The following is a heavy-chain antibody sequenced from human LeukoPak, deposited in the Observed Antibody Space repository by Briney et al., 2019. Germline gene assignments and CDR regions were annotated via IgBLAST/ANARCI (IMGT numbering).Heavy chain of an antibody. CDR3: ASDYDSSGYYVVLVY. CDR2: IYSGGST. D-gene: IGHD3-22*01. J-gene: IGHJ4*02. V-gene: IGHV3-66*01. CDR1: GFTFSSYG. Sequence: GRSLRLSCAASGFTFSSYGMSWVRQAPGKGLEWVSVIYSGGSTYYADSVKGRFTISRDNSKNTLYLQMNSLRAEDTAVYYCASDYDSSGYYVVLVYWGQGTLVTVSS.